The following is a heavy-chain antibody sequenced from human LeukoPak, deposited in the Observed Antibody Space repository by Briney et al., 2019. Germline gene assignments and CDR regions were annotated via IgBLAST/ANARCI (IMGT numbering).Heavy chain of an antibody. Sequence: SETLSLTCTVSGGSISSYYWSWIRQPPGKGLEWIGYIYYSGSTNYNPSLKSRVTISVDTSKNQFSLKLSSVTAADTAVYYCARGLPSVTFDYWGQGTLVTVSS. CDR3: ARGLPSVTFDY. CDR2: IYYSGST. CDR1: GGSISSYY. V-gene: IGHV4-59*12. D-gene: IGHD4-17*01. J-gene: IGHJ4*02.